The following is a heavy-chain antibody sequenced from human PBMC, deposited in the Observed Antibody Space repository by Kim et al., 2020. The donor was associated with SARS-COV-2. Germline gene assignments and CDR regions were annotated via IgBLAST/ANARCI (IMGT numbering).Heavy chain of an antibody. D-gene: IGHD3-22*01. CDR2: IFGSGSGT. J-gene: IGHJ2*01. Sequence: GGSLRLSCAATPTNAAISWVRQAPGKGLEWVSGIFGSGSGTYYADSVKGRFTISRDNSKNMIYLQMNNLRVEDTAVYYCAKHLHVSSVTFYWYFDFWGRGTLVTVSS. V-gene: IGHV3-23*01. CDR1: PTNAA. CDR3: AKHLHVSSVTFYWYFDF.